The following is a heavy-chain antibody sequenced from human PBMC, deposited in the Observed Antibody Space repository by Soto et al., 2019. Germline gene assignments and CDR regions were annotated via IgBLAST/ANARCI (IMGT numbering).Heavy chain of an antibody. Sequence: PGESLKISCKGSGYSFTSYWIGWVRQMPGKGLEWMGIIYPGDSDTRYSPSFQGQVTISADKSISTAYLQWSSLKASDTAMYYCARGCARGGSCYYYYYGMDVWGQGTTATVSS. CDR2: IYPGDSDT. V-gene: IGHV5-51*01. CDR1: GYSFTSYW. CDR3: ARGCARGGSCYYYYYGMDV. J-gene: IGHJ6*02. D-gene: IGHD2-15*01.